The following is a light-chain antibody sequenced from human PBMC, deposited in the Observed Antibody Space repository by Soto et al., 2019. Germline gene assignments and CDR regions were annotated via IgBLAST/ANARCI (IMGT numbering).Light chain of an antibody. CDR1: QTISSW. CDR2: KAS. Sequence: DIQMTQSPSTLSGSVGDRVTITCRASQTISSWLAWYQQKPGKAPKLLIYKASTLKSGVPSRFSGSGSGTEFTLTISSLQPDDFATYYCQHCNSYSEAFGQGTQGELK. CDR3: QHCNSYSEA. V-gene: IGKV1-5*03. J-gene: IGKJ1*01.